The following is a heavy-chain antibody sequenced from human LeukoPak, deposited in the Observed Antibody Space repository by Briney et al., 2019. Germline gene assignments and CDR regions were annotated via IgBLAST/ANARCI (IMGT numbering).Heavy chain of an antibody. D-gene: IGHD3-16*01. V-gene: IGHV1-46*01. J-gene: IGHJ3*02. CDR1: GYTFTSHY. Sequence: ASVNVSCKASGYTFTSHYMHWVRQAPGQGFEWMGIINPSGGSTSYAQKFQGRVTVTRDTSTSTVYMDLRSLRSEDTAVYYCARPLAPVMLNAFDIWGQGTMITVSS. CDR3: ARPLAPVMLNAFDI. CDR2: INPSGGST.